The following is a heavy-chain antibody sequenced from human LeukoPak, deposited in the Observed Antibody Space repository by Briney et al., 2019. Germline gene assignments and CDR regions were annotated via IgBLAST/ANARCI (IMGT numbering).Heavy chain of an antibody. CDR1: GFTVSSNY. CDR3: ARCYSNYVPPYAFDI. CDR2: IYSGGST. J-gene: IGHJ3*02. V-gene: IGHV3-53*01. Sequence: GGSLRLSCAASGFTVSSNYMSWVRQAPGKGLEWVSVIYSGGSTYYADSVKGRFTISRDNAKNSLYLQMNSLRAEDTAVYYCARCYSNYVPPYAFDIWGQGTMVTVSS. D-gene: IGHD4-11*01.